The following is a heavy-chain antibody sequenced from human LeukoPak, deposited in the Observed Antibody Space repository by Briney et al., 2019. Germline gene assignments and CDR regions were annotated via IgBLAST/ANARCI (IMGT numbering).Heavy chain of an antibody. CDR2: IIPILGTA. CDR1: GGTFSSYA. Sequence: EASVKVSCKASGGTFSSYAISWVRQAPGQGLEWMGGIIPILGTANYAQKFQGRVTITADESTSTAYMELSSLRSEDTAVYYCAVLAAAGKSVDWGQGTLVTVSS. CDR3: AVLAAAGKSVD. J-gene: IGHJ4*02. D-gene: IGHD6-13*01. V-gene: IGHV1-69*13.